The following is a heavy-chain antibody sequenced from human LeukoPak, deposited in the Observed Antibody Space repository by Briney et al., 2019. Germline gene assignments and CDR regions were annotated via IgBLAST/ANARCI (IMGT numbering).Heavy chain of an antibody. CDR3: ARGVVPADAFDI. Sequence: SETLSLTCTVSGGSISSYYWSWIRQPPGKGLEWIGYIYYSGSTNYNPSLKSRVTISVDTSKNQFSLELSSVTAADTAVYYCARGVVPADAFDIWGQGTMVTVSS. V-gene: IGHV4-59*01. CDR1: GGSISSYY. J-gene: IGHJ3*02. CDR2: IYYSGST. D-gene: IGHD2-2*01.